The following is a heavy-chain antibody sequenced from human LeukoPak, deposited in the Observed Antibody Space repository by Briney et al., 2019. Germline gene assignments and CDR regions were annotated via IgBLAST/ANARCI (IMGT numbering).Heavy chain of an antibody. V-gene: IGHV3-7*04. D-gene: IGHD5-24*01. CDR3: TRVGYIDEGIDY. CDR1: GFTFGSSW. CDR2: IKEDGSEK. J-gene: IGHJ4*02. Sequence: GGSLRLSCAASGFTFGSSWMTWVRQAPGKGLEWVANIKEDGSEKYYVDSVKGRFTISRDNAKNSLYLQMNSLRAEDTAIYYCTRVGYIDEGIDYWGQGTLVTVSS.